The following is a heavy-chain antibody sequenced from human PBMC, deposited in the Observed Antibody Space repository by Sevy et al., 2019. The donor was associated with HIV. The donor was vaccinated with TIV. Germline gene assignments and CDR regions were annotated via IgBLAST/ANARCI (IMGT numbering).Heavy chain of an antibody. D-gene: IGHD5-12*01. Sequence: GGSLRLSCTASGFTFSSYAMHWVRQAPGKGLEWLAVISYDGSNKYYADSVKGRFTISRDNSKNTLYLQMNSLRAEDTAVYYCARDKEDIVANPAYYFDYWGQGTLVTVSS. V-gene: IGHV3-30-3*01. CDR2: ISYDGSNK. J-gene: IGHJ4*02. CDR3: ARDKEDIVANPAYYFDY. CDR1: GFTFSSYA.